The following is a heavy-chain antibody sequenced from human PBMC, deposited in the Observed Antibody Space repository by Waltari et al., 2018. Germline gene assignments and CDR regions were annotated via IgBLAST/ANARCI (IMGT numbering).Heavy chain of an antibody. Sequence: VPLVEYGGGLIQPGGSLRLSCAASGFTVSSTYMSWVRQAPGKGLEWVAGISYDGSNKYYADSVKGRFTISRDNSKNTLYLQMNSLRAEDTSVYYCAKDRTADEYYFDYWDQGILVTVSS. CDR3: AKDRTADEYYFDY. V-gene: IGHV3-30*18. CDR2: ISYDGSNK. J-gene: IGHJ4*02. CDR1: GFTVSSTY.